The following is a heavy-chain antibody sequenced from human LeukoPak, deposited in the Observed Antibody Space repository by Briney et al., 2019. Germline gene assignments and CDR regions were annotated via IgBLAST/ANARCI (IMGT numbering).Heavy chain of an antibody. Sequence: GGALRLSCAASGFTFNSYAMNWVRQAPGKGPEGVSAISGDGGNTFYPDSVKGRFTISRDNSKNTVYLQMNSLKAEDTGVYYCAKGLKFCGRSPCLIDAFDIWGQGTKVTASS. CDR1: GFTFNSYA. CDR2: ISGDGGNT. V-gene: IGHV3-23*01. CDR3: AKGLKFCGRSPCLIDAFDI. J-gene: IGHJ3*02. D-gene: IGHD2-21*01.